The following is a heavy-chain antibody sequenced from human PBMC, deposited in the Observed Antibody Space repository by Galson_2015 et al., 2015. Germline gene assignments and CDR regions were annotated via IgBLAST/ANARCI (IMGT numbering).Heavy chain of an antibody. D-gene: IGHD3-3*01. CDR2: IVVGSGNT. Sequence: VKVSCKASGFTFTSSAVQWVRQARGQRLEWIGWIVVGSGNTNYAQKFQERVTITRDMSTSTAYMELSSLRSEDTAVYYCAADPSYYDFWSGWHWGQGTLVTVSS. CDR3: AADPSYYDFWSGWH. CDR1: GFTFTSSA. V-gene: IGHV1-58*01. J-gene: IGHJ4*02.